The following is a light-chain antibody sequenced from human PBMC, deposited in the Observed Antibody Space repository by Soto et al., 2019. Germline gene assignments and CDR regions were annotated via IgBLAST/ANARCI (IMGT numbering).Light chain of an antibody. J-gene: IGKJ5*01. CDR1: PSISGY. CDR3: QQTYSPKIS. CDR2: GAS. Sequence: DIQMTQSPSSLSASIGDRVTITCRASPSISGYVNWFQQKPGKDPELPIYGASNLQSGAPSRFSGSRSGKEFTLTSSGLQPEDVASYYWQQTYSPKISFGQGTRLEIK. V-gene: IGKV1-39*01.